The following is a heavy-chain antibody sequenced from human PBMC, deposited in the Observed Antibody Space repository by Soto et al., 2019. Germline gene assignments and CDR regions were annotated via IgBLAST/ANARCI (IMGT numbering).Heavy chain of an antibody. V-gene: IGHV3-23*01. CDR2: ISGSGGST. CDR1: GFTFSSYA. J-gene: IGHJ4*02. D-gene: IGHD6-6*01. Sequence: PGGSLRVSWAASGFTFSSYAMSWVRQAPGKGLEWVSAISGSGGSTYYADSVKGRFTISRDNSKNTLYLQMNSLRAEDTAVYYCAKDPSSSNYFDYWGQGTLVTVS. CDR3: AKDPSSSNYFDY.